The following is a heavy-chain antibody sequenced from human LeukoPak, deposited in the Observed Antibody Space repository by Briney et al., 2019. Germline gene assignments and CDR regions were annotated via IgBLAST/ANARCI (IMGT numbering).Heavy chain of an antibody. CDR3: ASQTMVRGGVDAFDI. J-gene: IGHJ3*02. CDR1: GFTFSSYC. D-gene: IGHD3-10*01. V-gene: IGHV3-7*03. CDR2: IKQDGSEK. Sequence: GGSLRLSCAASGFTFSSYCMSEVRQAPRKGLEWVANIKQDGSEKYYVDSVKGRFTISRDNAKNSLYLQMNSLRAEDTAVYYCASQTMVRGGVDAFDIWGQGTMVTVSS.